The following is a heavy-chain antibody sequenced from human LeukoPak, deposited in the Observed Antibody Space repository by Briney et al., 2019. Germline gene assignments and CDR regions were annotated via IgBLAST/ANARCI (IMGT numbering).Heavy chain of an antibody. CDR3: ASDTSGYCSGGSCYYR. J-gene: IGHJ4*02. V-gene: IGHV1-69*06. Sequence: SVKVSCKASGGTFSSYAISWVRQAPGQGLEWMGGIIPIFGTANYAQKFQGRVTITADKSTSTAYMELSSLRSEDMAVYYCASDTSGYCSGGSCYYRWGQGTLVTVSS. CDR2: IIPIFGTA. D-gene: IGHD2-15*01. CDR1: GGTFSSYA.